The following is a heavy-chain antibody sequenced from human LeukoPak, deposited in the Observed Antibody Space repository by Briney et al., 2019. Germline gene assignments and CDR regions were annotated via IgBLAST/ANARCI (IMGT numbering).Heavy chain of an antibody. V-gene: IGHV3-7*01. CDR2: ISQDGSEK. D-gene: IGHD3-16*01. Sequence: GESLRLSYAASGFTFSTFWMSWVRQAPGKGLEWVASISQDGSEKYYVDSVKGRFTISRDNAENTLYLQMNSLGAEDTAVYFCARARIQKLSLGAWFDPWGQGTLVTVSS. CDR1: GFTFSTFW. CDR3: ARARIQKLSLGAWFDP. J-gene: IGHJ5*02.